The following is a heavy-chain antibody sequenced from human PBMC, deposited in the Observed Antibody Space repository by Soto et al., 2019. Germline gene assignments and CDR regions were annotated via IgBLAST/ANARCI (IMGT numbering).Heavy chain of an antibody. D-gene: IGHD6-19*01. CDR3: AKDTIAVAPTFDY. V-gene: IGHV3-30*18. CDR2: ISYDGSNK. CDR1: GFTFSSYG. Sequence: GGSLRLSCAASGFTFSSYGMHWVRQAPGKGLEWVAVISYDGSNKYYADPVKGRFTISRDNSKNTLYLQMNSLRAEDTAVYYCAKDTIAVAPTFDYWGQGTLVTVSS. J-gene: IGHJ4*02.